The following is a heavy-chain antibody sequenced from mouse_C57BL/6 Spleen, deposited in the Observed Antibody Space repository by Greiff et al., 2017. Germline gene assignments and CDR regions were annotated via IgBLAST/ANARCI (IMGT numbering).Heavy chain of an antibody. CDR2: IDPSDSDT. CDR1: GYTFPSYW. D-gene: IGHD3-3*01. CDR3: ASLGFDY. V-gene: IGHV1-52*01. Sequence: QVQLQQPGAELVRPGSSVKLSCKASGYTFPSYWMHWVKQRPIQGLEWIGNIDPSDSDTHYNQKFKDKATLTVDKSSSTAYMTLSSLTSEDSAVYYCASLGFDYWGQGTTLTVSS. J-gene: IGHJ2*01.